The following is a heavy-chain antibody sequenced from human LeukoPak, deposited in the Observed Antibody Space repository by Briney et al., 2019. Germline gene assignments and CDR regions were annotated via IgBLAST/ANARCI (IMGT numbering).Heavy chain of an antibody. J-gene: IGHJ5*02. Sequence: PSETLSLTCAVYGGSFSGYYWSWIRQPPGKGLEWIGEINHSGSTNYNPSLKSRVTISVDTSKNQFSLKLSSVTAADTAMYYCARGSSSGWSRYNWFDPWGQGTLVTVSS. CDR3: ARGSSSGWSRYNWFDP. D-gene: IGHD6-19*01. CDR2: INHSGST. V-gene: IGHV4-34*01. CDR1: GGSFSGYY.